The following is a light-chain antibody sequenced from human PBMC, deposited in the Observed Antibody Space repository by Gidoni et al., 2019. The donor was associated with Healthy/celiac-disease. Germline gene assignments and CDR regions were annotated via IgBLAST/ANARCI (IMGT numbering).Light chain of an antibody. V-gene: IGKV3-20*01. CDR2: GAS. J-gene: IGKJ1*01. CDR3: QQYGSSPSWP. Sequence: EIVLTQSPGTLSLSPGERATLSCRASQSVSSSYLAWYQQQPGQAPSLLIYGASSRATGIPDRFSGSGSGTDFTLTISRLEPEDFALYYCQQYGSSPSWPFGQGTKVEIK. CDR1: QSVSSSY.